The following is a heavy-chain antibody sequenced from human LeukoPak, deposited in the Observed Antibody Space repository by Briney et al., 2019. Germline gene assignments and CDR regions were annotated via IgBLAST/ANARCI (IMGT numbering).Heavy chain of an antibody. CDR1: GYTFTGYY. Sequence: ASVKVSCKASGYTFTGYYMHWVRQAPGQGLEWMGWINPNSGGTNYAQKFQGRVTMTRDTSISTAYMELSRLRSDDTAVYYCARARPTFTMIVVFWGQGTLVTVSS. CDR3: ARARPTFTMIVVF. J-gene: IGHJ4*02. CDR2: INPNSGGT. D-gene: IGHD3-22*01. V-gene: IGHV1-2*02.